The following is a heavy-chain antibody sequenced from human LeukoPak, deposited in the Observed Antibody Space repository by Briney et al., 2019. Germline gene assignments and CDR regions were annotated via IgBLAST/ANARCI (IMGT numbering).Heavy chain of an antibody. V-gene: IGHV1-69*04. CDR3: ASGYSSSWYVEWFDP. CDR2: IIPILGVA. D-gene: IGHD6-13*01. Sequence: ASVKVSCKASGGTFSSYAIRWVRQAPGQGLEWMGRIIPILGVANYAQKFQGRVTITADKSTSTAYMELSSLRSEDTAVYYCASGYSSSWYVEWFDPWGQGTLVTVSS. J-gene: IGHJ5*02. CDR1: GGTFSSYA.